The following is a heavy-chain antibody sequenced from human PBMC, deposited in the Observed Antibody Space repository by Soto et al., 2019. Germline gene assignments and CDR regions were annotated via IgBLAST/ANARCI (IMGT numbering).Heavy chain of an antibody. D-gene: IGHD2-21*02. CDR2: IKSKTDGGTT. V-gene: IGHV3-15*01. CDR3: TTAPYCGGDCYEYYFDY. Sequence: AESLRLSCAASGFTFSNAWLSWVRQAPGKGLEWVGRIKSKTDGGTTDYAAPVKGRFTISRDDSKNTLYLQMNSLKTEDTAVYYCTTAPYCGGDCYEYYFDYWGQG. J-gene: IGHJ4*02. CDR1: GFTFSNAW.